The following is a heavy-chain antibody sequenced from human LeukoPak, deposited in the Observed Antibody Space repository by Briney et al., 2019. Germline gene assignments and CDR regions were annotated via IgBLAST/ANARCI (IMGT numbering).Heavy chain of an antibody. CDR3: AKEVRIAAAGFFDY. J-gene: IGHJ4*02. CDR2: INPSGGST. Sequence: ASVKVSCKASGYTFTSYYMHWVRQAPGQGLKWMGIINPSGGSTNYAQKFQGRVTMTRDTSTSTVYMELSSLRSEDTAVYYCAKEVRIAAAGFFDYWGQGTLVTISS. D-gene: IGHD6-13*01. CDR1: GYTFTSYY. V-gene: IGHV1-46*01.